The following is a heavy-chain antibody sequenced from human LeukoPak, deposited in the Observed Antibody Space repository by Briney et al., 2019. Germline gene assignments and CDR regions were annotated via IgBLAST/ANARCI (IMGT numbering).Heavy chain of an antibody. D-gene: IGHD1-26*01. CDR3: ARRIVGTSRAFDI. V-gene: IGHV4-34*01. CDR1: GGSFSGYY. Sequence: SETLSLTCAVYGGSFSGYYWSWIGQPPGKGLEWIGEINHSGSTNYNPSLKSRVTISVDTSKNQFSLKLSSVTAADTAVYYCARRIVGTSRAFDIWGQGTMVTVSS. CDR2: INHSGST. J-gene: IGHJ3*02.